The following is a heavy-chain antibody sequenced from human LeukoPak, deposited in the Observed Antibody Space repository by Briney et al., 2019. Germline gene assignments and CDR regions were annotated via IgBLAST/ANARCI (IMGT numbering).Heavy chain of an antibody. CDR1: GYTFTGYY. CDR2: INPNSGGT. J-gene: IGHJ5*02. V-gene: IGHV1-2*02. Sequence: GASVKVSCKASGYTFTGYYMHWVRQAPGQGLEWMGWINPNSGGTNYAQKFQGRVTMTRDTSISTAYMELSRLRSDDTAVYYCARGSIAAAENSWFDPWGQGILVTVSS. CDR3: ARGSIAAAENSWFDP. D-gene: IGHD6-13*01.